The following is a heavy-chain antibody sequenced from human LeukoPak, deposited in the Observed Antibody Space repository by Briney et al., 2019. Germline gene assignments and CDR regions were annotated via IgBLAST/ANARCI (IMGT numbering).Heavy chain of an antibody. CDR3: AKDREYDDSCDYNG. Sequence: GGSLRLSCAASGFPFSTYWMSWVRQAPEKGLEWVSTISHVGGTYYADSVRGRFTISRDDSKNMVYLQMDSLRAEDTAVYYCAKDREYDDSCDYNGWGQGTLVTVSS. J-gene: IGHJ4*02. V-gene: IGHV3-23*01. D-gene: IGHD3-22*01. CDR2: ISHVGGT. CDR1: GFPFSTYW.